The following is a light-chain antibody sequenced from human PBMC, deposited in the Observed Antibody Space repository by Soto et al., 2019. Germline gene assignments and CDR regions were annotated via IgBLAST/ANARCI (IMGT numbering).Light chain of an antibody. CDR2: GAS. J-gene: IGKJ1*01. V-gene: IGKV3-20*01. CDR1: QSVSSSY. Sequence: EIVLTQSPGTLSLSPGERATLSCRASQSVSSSYLAWYQQKPGQAPRLLIYGASSRATGIPDRVSGSGSGTDFTLTISRLEPEDFALYYCQQYGSSQWTFGQGTKVEIK. CDR3: QQYGSSQWT.